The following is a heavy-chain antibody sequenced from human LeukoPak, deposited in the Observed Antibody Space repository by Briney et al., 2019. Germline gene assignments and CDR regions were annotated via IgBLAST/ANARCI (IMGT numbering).Heavy chain of an antibody. D-gene: IGHD2-2*01. CDR1: GFTFSSYA. CDR2: ISGSGGST. CDR3: GKGRTEDTYVVVPAAPFDY. Sequence: GGSLRLSCAASGFTFSSYAMSWVRQAPGKGLEWVSAISGSGGSTYYADSVKGRFTISRDNSKNTLYLQMNSLRAEDTAVYYCGKGRTEDTYVVVPAAPFDYWGQGTLVTVSS. J-gene: IGHJ4*02. V-gene: IGHV3-23*01.